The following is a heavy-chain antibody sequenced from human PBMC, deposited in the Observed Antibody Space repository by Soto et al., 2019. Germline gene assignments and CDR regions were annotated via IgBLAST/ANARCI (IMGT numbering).Heavy chain of an antibody. D-gene: IGHD6-19*01. J-gene: IGHJ3*02. V-gene: IGHV1-69*12. CDR2: IIPIVGTA. CDR1: GGTFSSYA. CDR3: ASYGSGADAFDI. Sequence: QVQLVQSGAEVKKPGSSVKVSCKASGGTFSSYAISWVRQSPGQGLEWMGGIIPIVGTANYAQKFQGRVTITGDESTITAYMDLSSLRSEHTAVYYCASYGSGADAFDIWGQGTMVTVSS.